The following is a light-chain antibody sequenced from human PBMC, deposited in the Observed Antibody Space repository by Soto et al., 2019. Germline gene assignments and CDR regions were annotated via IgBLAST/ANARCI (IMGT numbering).Light chain of an antibody. CDR1: SSNVGSNT. V-gene: IGLV1-44*01. J-gene: IGLJ1*01. CDR3: AAWDDRLDVYV. Sequence: QSVLTQPPSASGTPGQIVAISCSGNSSNVGSNTVTWYQQLPGTAPKLLIYSTSQRSSGVPGRFSGSKSGASASLSFSGLQSEDEADYYCAAWDDRLDVYVFGTGTKLTVL. CDR2: STS.